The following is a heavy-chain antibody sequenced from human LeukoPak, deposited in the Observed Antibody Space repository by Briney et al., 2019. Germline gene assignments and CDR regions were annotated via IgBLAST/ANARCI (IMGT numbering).Heavy chain of an antibody. CDR2: ISGSGGST. CDR3: AKGGSEAPFLGAFDI. J-gene: IGHJ3*02. D-gene: IGHD3-3*01. CDR1: GFTFSSYA. V-gene: IGHV3-23*01. Sequence: GGSLRLSCAASGFTFSSYAMSWVRQAPGKGLEWVSAISGSGGSTYYADSVKGRFTISRDNSKNTLYLQMNSLRAEDAAVYYCAKGGSEAPFLGAFDIWGQGTMVTVSS.